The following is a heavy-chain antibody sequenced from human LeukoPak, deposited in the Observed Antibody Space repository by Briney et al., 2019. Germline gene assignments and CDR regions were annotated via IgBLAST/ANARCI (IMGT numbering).Heavy chain of an antibody. V-gene: IGHV4-34*01. CDR3: ASISSSWYTPFDY. J-gene: IGHJ4*02. Sequence: SSETLSLTCAVYGGSFSGYYWSWIRQPPGKGLEWIGEINHSGSTNYNPPLKSRVTISVDTSKNQFSLKLSSVTAADTAVYYCASISSSWYTPFDYWGQGTLVTVSS. CDR1: GGSFSGYY. D-gene: IGHD6-13*01. CDR2: INHSGST.